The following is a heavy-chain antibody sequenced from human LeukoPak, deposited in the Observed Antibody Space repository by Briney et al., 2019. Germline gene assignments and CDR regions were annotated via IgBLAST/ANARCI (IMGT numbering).Heavy chain of an antibody. CDR2: ISGSGGST. D-gene: IGHD1-26*01. J-gene: IGHJ4*02. V-gene: IGHV3-23*01. CDR3: AKESGGSFVLPYDY. CDR1: GFTFSSYA. Sequence: GGSLRLSCAASGFTFSSYAMSWVRQAPGKGLEWVSAISGSGGSTYYADSVKSRFTISRDNSKNTLYLQMNSLRAEDTAVYYCAKESGGSFVLPYDYWGQGTLVTVSS.